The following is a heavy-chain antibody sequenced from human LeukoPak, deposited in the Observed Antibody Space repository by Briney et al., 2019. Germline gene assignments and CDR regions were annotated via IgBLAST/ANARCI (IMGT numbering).Heavy chain of an antibody. CDR1: GFTFSNAW. CDR3: ARDLGYYYGMDV. J-gene: IGHJ6*02. Sequence: GGSLRLSCAASGFTFSNAWMSWVRQAPGKGLEWVGRIKSKTDGGTTDYAAPVKGRFTISRDDSKNTLYLQMNSLKTEDTAVYYCARDLGYYYGMDVWGQGTTVTVSS. V-gene: IGHV3-15*01. CDR2: IKSKTDGGTT.